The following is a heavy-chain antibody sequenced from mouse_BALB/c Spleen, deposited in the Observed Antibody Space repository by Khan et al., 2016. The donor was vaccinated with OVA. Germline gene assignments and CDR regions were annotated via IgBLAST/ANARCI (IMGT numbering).Heavy chain of an antibody. CDR1: GYSITSGYG. Sequence: EVQLQESGPGLAKPSQSLSLTCTVTGYSITSGYGWNWIRQFPGNKLEWMGYISHSGSTNYHPSLKSRISITRDTSKNQFFLQWNSVTTEDTATYYCARTARIRGRGQGTTLTVSA. CDR2: ISHSGST. V-gene: IGHV3-2*02. D-gene: IGHD1-2*01. CDR3: ARTARIRG. J-gene: IGHJ2*01.